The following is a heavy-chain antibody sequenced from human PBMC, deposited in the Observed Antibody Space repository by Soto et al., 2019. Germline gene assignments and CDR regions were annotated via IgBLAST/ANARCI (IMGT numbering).Heavy chain of an antibody. CDR1: GGSISSGDYY. CDR2: IYYSGST. CDR3: ARGFNYDFWSGSWFDP. Sequence: SETLSLTCTVSGGSISSGDYYWSWIRQPPGKGLDWIGYIYYSGSTYYNPSLKSRVTLSVDTSKNQFSLKLSSVTAADTAVYYCARGFNYDFWSGSWFDPWGQGTLVTVSS. D-gene: IGHD3-3*01. V-gene: IGHV4-30-4*01. J-gene: IGHJ5*02.